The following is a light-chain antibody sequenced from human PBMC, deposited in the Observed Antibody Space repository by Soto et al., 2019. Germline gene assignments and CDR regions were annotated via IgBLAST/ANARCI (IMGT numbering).Light chain of an antibody. CDR3: QQYNMYPYT. CDR1: QTISSW. Sequence: DIQMTQSPSTLSASVGDRVTITCRASQTISSWLAWYQQKPGKAPRLLVHKASSLEAGVPSRFSGSGFGTEFTLTISSLQPDDFATYYCQQYNMYPYTFGQGTKLESK. V-gene: IGKV1-5*03. CDR2: KAS. J-gene: IGKJ2*01.